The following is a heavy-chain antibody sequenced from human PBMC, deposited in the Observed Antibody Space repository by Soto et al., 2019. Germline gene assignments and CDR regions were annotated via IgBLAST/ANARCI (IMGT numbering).Heavy chain of an antibody. CDR2: ISSSSSYI. Sequence: GGSLRLSCAASGFTFSSYSMNWVRQAPGKGLEWVSSISSSSSYIYYADSVKGRFTISRDNAKNSQYLQMNSLRAEDTAVYYCARDTTRPKYCSSTSCYPHWGQGTLVTVSS. CDR3: ARDTTRPKYCSSTSCYPH. D-gene: IGHD2-2*01. J-gene: IGHJ4*02. V-gene: IGHV3-21*01. CDR1: GFTFSSYS.